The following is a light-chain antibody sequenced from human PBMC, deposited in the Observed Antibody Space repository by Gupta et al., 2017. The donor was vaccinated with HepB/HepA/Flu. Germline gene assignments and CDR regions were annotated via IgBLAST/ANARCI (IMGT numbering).Light chain of an antibody. CDR1: RSNIGNNY. CDR3: GTWDSSLSEV. V-gene: IGLV1-51*01. Sequence: QSVLTQPPSVSAPPAQKVTISCSGSRSNIGNNYVSWYQQLPGTAPKLLIYDNNKRPSGIPDRFSGSKSGTSATLGITGLQTGDEADYYCGTWDSSLSEVFGGGTKLTVL. J-gene: IGLJ3*02. CDR2: DNN.